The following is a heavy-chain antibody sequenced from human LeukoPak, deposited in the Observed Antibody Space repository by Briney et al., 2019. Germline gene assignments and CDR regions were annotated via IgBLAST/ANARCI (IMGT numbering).Heavy chain of an antibody. V-gene: IGHV3-7*01. J-gene: IGHJ3*02. CDR2: IKQDGTEK. CDR1: GFTFTTYW. Sequence: GGSLRLSCAASGFTFTTYWMSWVRQAPGKGLEWVANIKQDGTEKYYVDSVKGRFTISRDNAKNSLYLQMNSLRVEDTAVYYCARDRTVKKWFGEKPLPDAFDIWGQGTMVTVSS. D-gene: IGHD3-10*01. CDR3: ARDRTVKKWFGEKPLPDAFDI.